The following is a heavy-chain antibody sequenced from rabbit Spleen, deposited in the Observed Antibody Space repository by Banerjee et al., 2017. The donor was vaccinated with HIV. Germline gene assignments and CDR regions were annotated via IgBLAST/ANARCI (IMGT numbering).Heavy chain of an antibody. CDR2: IAGSSSGFT. Sequence: QEQLVESGGGLVRPGASLTLTCKASGFRFSFNNDYVMCWVRQAPGKGLEWISCIAGSSSGFTYSATWAKGRFTISRTSSTTVTLQLNSLTAADTATYFCARDLVAVIGWNFNLWGQGTLVTVS. CDR3: ARDLVAVIGWNFNL. J-gene: IGHJ4*01. CDR1: GFRFSFNNDYV. V-gene: IGHV1S45*01. D-gene: IGHD1-1*01.